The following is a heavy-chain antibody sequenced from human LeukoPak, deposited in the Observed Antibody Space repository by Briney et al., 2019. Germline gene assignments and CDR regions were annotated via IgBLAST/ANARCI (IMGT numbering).Heavy chain of an antibody. J-gene: IGHJ6*02. CDR1: GFTFSSYW. Sequence: PGGSLRLSCAASGFTFSSYWMSWVRQPPGKGLEWIGSIYYSGSTYYNPSLKSRVTISVDTSKNQFSLKLSSVTAADTAVYYCARDPDDSSGYYYAGHYGMDVWGQGTTVTVSS. CDR3: ARDPDDSSGYYYAGHYGMDV. CDR2: IYYSGST. V-gene: IGHV4-39*07. D-gene: IGHD3-22*01.